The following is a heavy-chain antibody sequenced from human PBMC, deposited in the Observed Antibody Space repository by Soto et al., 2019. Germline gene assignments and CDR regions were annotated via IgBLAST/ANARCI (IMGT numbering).Heavy chain of an antibody. CDR3: ARDRESYYTSSLVADAMDV. Sequence: QVQLVESGGGLVKPGGSLRLSCAASGFSFSDYCMTWIRQAPGKGLEWLSYITSSGSAVYYADSVKGRFTISRDNAKNSVYLQMNSLRAEDTAVYYCARDRESYYTSSLVADAMDVWGQGTTVTVSS. V-gene: IGHV3-11*01. J-gene: IGHJ6*02. D-gene: IGHD3-10*01. CDR1: GFSFSDYC. CDR2: ITSSGSAV.